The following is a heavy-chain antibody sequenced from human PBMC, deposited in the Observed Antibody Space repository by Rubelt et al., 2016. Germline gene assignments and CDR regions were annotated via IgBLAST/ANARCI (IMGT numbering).Heavy chain of an antibody. J-gene: IGHJ4*02. CDR1: GYTFTGYY. CDR2: INPNSGGT. D-gene: IGHD6-19*01. V-gene: IGHV1-2*02. CDR3: ARDLYKGPRWLVAY. Sequence: QVQLVQSGAEVKKPGASVKISCKASGYTFTGYYMHWVRQAPGQGLEWMGWINPNSGGTNYAQKFQGRVTMTRDTAIRPAYMELSRLRSDDTAVYYCARDLYKGPRWLVAYWGQGTLVTVSS.